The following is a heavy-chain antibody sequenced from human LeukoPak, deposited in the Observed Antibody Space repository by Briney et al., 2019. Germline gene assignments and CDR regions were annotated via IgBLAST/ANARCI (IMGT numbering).Heavy chain of an antibody. D-gene: IGHD2-2*01. CDR2: IYHSGST. CDR1: GGSISSSNW. J-gene: IGHJ4*02. V-gene: IGHV4-4*02. CDR3: AHGAMYQLDY. Sequence: SETLSLTCAVSGGSISSSNWWSWVRQPPGKGLEWIGEIYHSGSTNYNPSLKSRVTISVDTSKNQFSLKLSSVTAADTAVYYCAHGAMYQLDYWGQGTLVIVSS.